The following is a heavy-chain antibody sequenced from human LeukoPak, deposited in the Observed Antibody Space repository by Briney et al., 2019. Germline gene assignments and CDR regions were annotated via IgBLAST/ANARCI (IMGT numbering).Heavy chain of an antibody. Sequence: GRSLRLSCAASGFTFSSYAMSWVRQAPGKGLEWVSAISGSGGSTYYADSVKGRFTISRDNSKNTLYLQMNSLRAEDTAVYYCAKYYYDGSGYLFPEYFQHWGQGTLVTVSS. CDR2: ISGSGGST. CDR3: AKYYYDGSGYLFPEYFQH. J-gene: IGHJ1*01. CDR1: GFTFSSYA. D-gene: IGHD3-22*01. V-gene: IGHV3-23*01.